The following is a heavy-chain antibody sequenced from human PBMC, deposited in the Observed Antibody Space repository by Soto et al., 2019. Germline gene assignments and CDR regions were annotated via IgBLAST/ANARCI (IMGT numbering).Heavy chain of an antibody. CDR3: ARVSVVVPHHFDY. Sequence: SETLSLTCTVSGGSISSYYWSWIRQPPGKGLEWIGYIYYSGSTNYNPSLKSRVTISVDTSKNQFSLKLSSVTAADTAVYYCARVSVVVPHHFDYWGQGTLVTVSS. D-gene: IGHD2-15*01. CDR2: IYYSGST. CDR1: GGSISSYY. V-gene: IGHV4-59*01. J-gene: IGHJ4*02.